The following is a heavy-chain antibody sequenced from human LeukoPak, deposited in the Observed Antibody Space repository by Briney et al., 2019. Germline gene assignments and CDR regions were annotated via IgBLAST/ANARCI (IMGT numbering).Heavy chain of an antibody. CDR1: GFTFSGYG. V-gene: IGHV3-30*02. D-gene: IGHD3-10*01. CDR2: IRYDGSNK. CDR3: AKDHWNQYYYGSGSLGLFDY. J-gene: IGHJ4*02. Sequence: GGSLRLSCAVSGFTFSGYGMHWVRQAPGKGLEWVAFIRYDGSNKYYADSVKGRFTISRDNSKNTLYLQMNSLRAEDTAVYYCAKDHWNQYYYGSGSLGLFDYWGQGTLVTVSS.